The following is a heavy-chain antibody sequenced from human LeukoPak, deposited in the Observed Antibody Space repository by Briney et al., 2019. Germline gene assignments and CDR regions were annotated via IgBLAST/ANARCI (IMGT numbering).Heavy chain of an antibody. CDR3: ARHPGLRFLEWPLPSDY. CDR1: GGSISSSSYY. J-gene: IGHJ4*02. V-gene: IGHV4-39*01. D-gene: IGHD3-3*01. CDR2: IYYSGST. Sequence: SETLSLTCTVSGGSISSSSYYWGWIRQPPGKGLEWIGSIYYSGSTYYNPSLRSRVTISVDTSKIQFSLKLSSVTAADTAVYYCARHPGLRFLEWPLPSDYWGQGTLVTVSS.